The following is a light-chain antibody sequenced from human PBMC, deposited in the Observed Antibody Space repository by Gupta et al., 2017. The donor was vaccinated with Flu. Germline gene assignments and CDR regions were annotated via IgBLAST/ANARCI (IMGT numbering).Light chain of an antibody. CDR1: QSVSSN. CDR3: QQHNNWPLT. J-gene: IGKJ4*01. V-gene: IGKV3-15*01. Sequence: EIVMTQSPATLSVSPGERATLSCRASQSVSSNLAWYQQKPGQAPRLLIYRISTRATGIPARFSGSGSGTEFTLTISSLQSEDFAVYFCQQHNNWPLTFGGGTTVEIK. CDR2: RIS.